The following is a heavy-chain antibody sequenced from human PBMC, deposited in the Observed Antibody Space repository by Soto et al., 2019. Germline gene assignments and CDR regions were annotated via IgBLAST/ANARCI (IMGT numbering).Heavy chain of an antibody. CDR1: GFTFSSYA. Sequence: EVQLLESGGGLVQPGGSLRLSCAASGFTFSSYAMSWVRQAPGKGLEWVSAISGSGGSTYYADSVKGRFTISRDNSKTTLYLQMNSLRAEDTAVYYCGYGSGSYLVGWFDPWGQGTLVTVSS. CDR2: ISGSGGST. V-gene: IGHV3-23*01. J-gene: IGHJ5*02. D-gene: IGHD3-10*01. CDR3: GYGSGSYLVGWFDP.